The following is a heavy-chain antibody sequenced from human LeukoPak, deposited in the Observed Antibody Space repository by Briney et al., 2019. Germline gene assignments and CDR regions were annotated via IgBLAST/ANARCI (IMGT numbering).Heavy chain of an antibody. CDR1: GYTFSGYY. Sequence: ASVKVSCKASGYTFSGYYMHWVRQAPGQGLEWMGWINPNNGGTNYAQKFQGRVTMTRDTSISTAYMELSRLRFDDTAVYYCARRYTGYDDFDYWGQGTLVTVSS. CDR3: ARRYTGYDDFDY. J-gene: IGHJ4*02. CDR2: INPNNGGT. V-gene: IGHV1-2*02. D-gene: IGHD5-12*01.